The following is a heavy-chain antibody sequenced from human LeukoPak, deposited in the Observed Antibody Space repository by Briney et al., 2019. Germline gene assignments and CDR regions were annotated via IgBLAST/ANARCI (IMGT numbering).Heavy chain of an antibody. V-gene: IGHV3-64*01. CDR1: GFTFSNYA. J-gene: IGHJ4*02. D-gene: IGHD3-22*01. Sequence: GGSLRLSCAASGFTFSNYAMHWVRQAPGKGLEYVSAISSNGDRTNYANSVKGRFTISRDNSKNTLYLQMGSLRAEDIAVYYCARGSRIHDDFSGYYHYWGQGTLVTVSS. CDR3: ARGSRIHDDFSGYYHY. CDR2: ISSNGDRT.